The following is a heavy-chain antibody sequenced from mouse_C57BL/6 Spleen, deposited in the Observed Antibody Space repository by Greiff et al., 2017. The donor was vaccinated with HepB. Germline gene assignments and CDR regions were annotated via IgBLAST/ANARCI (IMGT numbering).Heavy chain of an antibody. CDR1: GYTFTDYY. CDR3: ARGNYDYFDY. D-gene: IGHD1-1*02. Sequence: VQLQQSGPELVKPGASVKMSCKASGYTFTDYYMHWVKQRPGQSLEWIGDINPYNGGTSYNQKFKGKATLTVNKSSSIAYIALRSLTSEDSAVYYCARGNYDYFDYWGKGTTLTVSS. V-gene: IGHV1-22*01. CDR2: INPYNGGT. J-gene: IGHJ2*01.